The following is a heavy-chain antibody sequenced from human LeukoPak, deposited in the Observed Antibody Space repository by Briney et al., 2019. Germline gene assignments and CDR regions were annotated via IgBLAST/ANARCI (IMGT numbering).Heavy chain of an antibody. J-gene: IGHJ4*02. CDR3: ARGYYDSSAPDY. V-gene: IGHV4-31*03. CDR2: IYYSGST. Sequence: PSETLSLTCTVSGGSISSGGYYWSWIRQHPGKGLEWIGYIYYSGSTYYNPSLKSRVTISVDTSKNQFSLKLSSVTAADTAVYYCARGYYDSSAPDYWGQGTLVTVSS. CDR1: GGSISSGGYY. D-gene: IGHD3-22*01.